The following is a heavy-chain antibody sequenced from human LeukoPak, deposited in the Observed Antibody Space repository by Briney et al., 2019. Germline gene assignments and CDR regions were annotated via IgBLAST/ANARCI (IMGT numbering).Heavy chain of an antibody. D-gene: IGHD3-3*01. CDR1: GYTFTGYY. J-gene: IGHJ6*02. Sequence: ASVKVSCKASGYTFTGYYMHWVRQAPGQGLEWMGRINPNSGGTNYAQKFQGRVTMTRDTSISTAYMELRSLRSDDTAVYYCARDLDPTHGMDVWGQGTTVTVSS. V-gene: IGHV1-2*06. CDR2: INPNSGGT. CDR3: ARDLDPTHGMDV.